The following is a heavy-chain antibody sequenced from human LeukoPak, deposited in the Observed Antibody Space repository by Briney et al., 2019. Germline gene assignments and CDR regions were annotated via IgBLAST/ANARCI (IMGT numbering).Heavy chain of an antibody. V-gene: IGHV4-34*01. J-gene: IGHJ4*02. CDR2: INHSGST. CDR1: GGSFSGYY. Sequence: PSETLSLTCAVSGGSFSGYYWNWIRQSPGKGLEWIGEINHSGSTHYNPSLKSRVTISVDTSKNQFSLKLSSVTAADTAVYHCARHQLGRWLRYWGQGTLVTVSS. CDR3: ARHQLGRWLRY. D-gene: IGHD5-12*01.